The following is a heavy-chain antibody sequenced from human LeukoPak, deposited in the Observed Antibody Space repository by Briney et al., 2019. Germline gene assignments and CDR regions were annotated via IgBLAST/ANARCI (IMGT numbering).Heavy chain of an antibody. V-gene: IGHV3-7*03. J-gene: IGHJ4*02. CDR3: AKDGDYYDSGGYSSFFDY. Sequence: PGGSLRLSCAASGFTFSSYWMSWVRQAPGKGLEWVANIKQDGSEKYYVDSVKGRFTISRDNAKNSLYLQMNSLRAEDTAVYYCAKDGDYYDSGGYSSFFDYWGQGTLVTVSS. CDR1: GFTFSSYW. CDR2: IKQDGSEK. D-gene: IGHD3-22*01.